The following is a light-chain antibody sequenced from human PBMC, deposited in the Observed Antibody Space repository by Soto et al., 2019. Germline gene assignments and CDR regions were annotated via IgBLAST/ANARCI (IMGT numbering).Light chain of an antibody. Sequence: EIVMTQSPATLSVSPGEIATLSFSASQSVSIDLAWYQQKPGQAPRLLIYDTSNRATGVPARFSGSGSGTDFTLTISSLEPEDCAIYYCQQRQYWPPITFGQGTRLEI. CDR2: DTS. V-gene: IGKV3-11*01. CDR3: QQRQYWPPIT. J-gene: IGKJ5*01. CDR1: QSVSID.